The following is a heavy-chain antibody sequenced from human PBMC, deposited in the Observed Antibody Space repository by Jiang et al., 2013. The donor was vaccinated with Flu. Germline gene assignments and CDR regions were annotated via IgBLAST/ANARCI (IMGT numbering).Heavy chain of an antibody. Sequence: VQLVESGAEVKKPGASVKVSCKASGYTFTSYYMHWVRQAPGQGLEWMGIINPSGGSTSYAQKFQGRVTMTRDTSTSTVYMELSSLRSEDTAVYYCARDKNLDTAMVNPFDYWGQGTLVTVSS. CDR1: GYTFTSYY. J-gene: IGHJ4*02. V-gene: IGHV1-46*01. D-gene: IGHD5-18*01. CDR2: INPSGGST. CDR3: ARDKNLDTAMVNPFDY.